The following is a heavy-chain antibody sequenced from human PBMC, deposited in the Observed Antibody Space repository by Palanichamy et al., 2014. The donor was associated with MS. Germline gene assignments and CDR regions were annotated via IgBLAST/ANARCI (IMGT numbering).Heavy chain of an antibody. CDR3: VRENYFDY. Sequence: EPPGKRLEWIGYIYYSGSTNYNPSLKSRVTISVDTSKNQFSLKLSSVTAADTAVYYCVRENYFDYWGQGTLVTVSS. CDR2: IYYSGST. J-gene: IGHJ4*02. V-gene: IGHV4-59*01. D-gene: IGHD3-10*01.